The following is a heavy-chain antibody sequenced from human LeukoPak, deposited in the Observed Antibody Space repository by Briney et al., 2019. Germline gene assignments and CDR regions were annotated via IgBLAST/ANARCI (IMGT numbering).Heavy chain of an antibody. V-gene: IGHV3-30*18. D-gene: IGHD2-2*01. CDR3: AKPPSYRSSTSCYEFDY. CDR1: GFTFSSYG. Sequence: PGGSLRLSCAASGFTFSSYGMHWVRQAPGKGLEWVAVISYDGSNKYYADSVKGRFTISRDNSKNTLYLQMNSLRAEDTAVYYCAKPPSYRSSTSCYEFDYWGQGTLVTVSS. J-gene: IGHJ4*02. CDR2: ISYDGSNK.